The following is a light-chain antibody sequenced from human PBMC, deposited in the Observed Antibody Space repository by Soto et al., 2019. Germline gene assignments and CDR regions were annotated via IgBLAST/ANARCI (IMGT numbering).Light chain of an antibody. J-gene: IGKJ1*01. CDR3: QQYYSTPLT. Sequence: DIVMTQSPDSLAVSLGERATINCKSSQSVLYSSNNKNYLAWYQQSPGQPPKLLIYWASTRESGVPDRFSGSGSGTDFTLTISSLQAEDVAVYYCQQYYSTPLTFGQGTKVEN. CDR1: QSVLYSSNNKNY. CDR2: WAS. V-gene: IGKV4-1*01.